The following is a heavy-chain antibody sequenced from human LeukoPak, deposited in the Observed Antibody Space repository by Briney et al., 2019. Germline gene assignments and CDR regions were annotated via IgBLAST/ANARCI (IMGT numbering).Heavy chain of an antibody. D-gene: IGHD6-13*01. CDR3: ARDIGAARYFDY. CDR1: GFTFRNHG. Sequence: GRSLRLSCAASGFTFRNHGMHWVRQAPGKGLEWVAIIWYDGSDKYYADSVKGRFTISRDNSKNTLYLQMNSLRAEDTAVYYCARDIGAARYFDYWGQGTQVTVSS. V-gene: IGHV3-33*01. J-gene: IGHJ4*02. CDR2: IWYDGSDK.